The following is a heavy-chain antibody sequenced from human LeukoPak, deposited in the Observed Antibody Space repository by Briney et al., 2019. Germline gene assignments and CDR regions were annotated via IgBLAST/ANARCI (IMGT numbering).Heavy chain of an antibody. CDR2: IWYDGSNK. D-gene: IGHD6-19*01. CDR3: ARDRQAVFDY. CDR1: GFTFSSYG. Sequence: GGSLRLSCAASGFTFSSYGMHWVRQAPGKGLEWVAVIWYDGSNKYYADSVKGRFTISRDKSKNTLYLQTNSLRAEDTAVYYCARDRQAVFDYWGQGTLVTVSS. V-gene: IGHV3-33*01. J-gene: IGHJ4*02.